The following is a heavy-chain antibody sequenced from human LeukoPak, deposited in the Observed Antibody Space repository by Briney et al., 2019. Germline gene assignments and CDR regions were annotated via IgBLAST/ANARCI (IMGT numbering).Heavy chain of an antibody. CDR1: GYTFIDYY. J-gene: IGHJ4*02. V-gene: IGHV1-2*06. CDR3: AREAPYYYDSSGYTFDY. Sequence: GASVKVSCKASGYTFIDYYMHWVRQAPGQGLEWMGRINPSSGGTNYAQKFQGRVTMTRDTSISTAYMELSRLRSDDTAVYYCAREAPYYYDSSGYTFDYWGQGALVTVSS. CDR2: INPSSGGT. D-gene: IGHD3-22*01.